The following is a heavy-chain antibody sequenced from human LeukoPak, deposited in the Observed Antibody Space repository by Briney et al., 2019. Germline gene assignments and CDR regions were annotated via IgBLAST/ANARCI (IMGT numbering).Heavy chain of an antibody. J-gene: IGHJ4*02. CDR1: GFTFSNSA. Sequence: PGGSLRLSCAASGFTFSNSATSWVRQAPGKGLEWVSSISSSSSYIYYADSLKGRFIISRDISKNTVFLQMNSLRDEDTAVYYCARLNFGDDYWGQGALVTVSS. V-gene: IGHV3-21*04. CDR2: ISSSSSYI. CDR3: ARLNFGDDY. D-gene: IGHD4-17*01.